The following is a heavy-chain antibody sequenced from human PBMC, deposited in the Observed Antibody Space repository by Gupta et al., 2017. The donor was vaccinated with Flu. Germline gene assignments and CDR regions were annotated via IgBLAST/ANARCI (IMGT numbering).Heavy chain of an antibody. D-gene: IGHD3-3*02. CDR1: GFTFNNYA. J-gene: IGHJ4*02. CDR3: AKDLRSLAILENFFDY. CDR2: VSGGGGST. V-gene: IGHV3-23*01. Sequence: EVQLLESGGGLVQPGGSLRLSCAASGFTFNNYAMSWVRQAPGKGLEWVSTVSGGGGSTYHADSVEGRFTISRDNSKNTLYLQMSSLRVEDTAVYYCAKDLRSLAILENFFDYWGQGTLVTVSS.